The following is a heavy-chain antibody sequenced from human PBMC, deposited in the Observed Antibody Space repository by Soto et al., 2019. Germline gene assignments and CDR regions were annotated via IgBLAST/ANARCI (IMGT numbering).Heavy chain of an antibody. CDR2: ISYDGSNK. D-gene: IGHD2-15*01. CDR1: GFTFSNYV. CDR3: ARDLGYCSGGSCYRRSSYYYYYGMDV. J-gene: IGHJ6*02. V-gene: IGHV3-30*03. Sequence: GGSLRLSCAASGFTFSNYVMHWVRQAPGKGLEWVAVISYDGSNKYYADSVKGRFTISRDNSKNTLYLQMNSLRAEDTAVYYCARDLGYCSGGSCYRRSSYYYYYGMDVWGQGTTVTVSS.